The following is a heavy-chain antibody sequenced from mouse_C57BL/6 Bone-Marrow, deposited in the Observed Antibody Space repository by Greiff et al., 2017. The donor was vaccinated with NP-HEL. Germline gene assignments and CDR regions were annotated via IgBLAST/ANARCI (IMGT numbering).Heavy chain of an antibody. CDR2: IDPSDSYT. V-gene: IGHV1-69*01. Sequence: QVQLKQPGAELVMPGASVKLSCKASGYTFTSYWMHWVKQRPGQGLEWIGEIDPSDSYTNYNQKFKGKSTLTVDKSSSTAYMQLSSLTSEDSAVYYCARGYDYYYAMDYWGQGTSVTVSS. D-gene: IGHD2-4*01. CDR1: GYTFTSYW. CDR3: ARGYDYYYAMDY. J-gene: IGHJ4*01.